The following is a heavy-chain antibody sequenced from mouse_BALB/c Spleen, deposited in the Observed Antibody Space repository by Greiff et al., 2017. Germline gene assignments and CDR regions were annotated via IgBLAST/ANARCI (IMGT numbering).Heavy chain of an antibody. CDR2: ISSGSSTI. J-gene: IGHJ4*01. Sequence: EVQLVESGGGLVQPGGSRKLSCAASGFTFSSFGMHWVRQAPEKGLEWVAYISSGSSTIYYADTVKGRFTISRDNPKNTLFLQMTSLRSEDTAMYYCARRFTTVVATDAMDYWGQGTSVTVSS. CDR1: GFTFSSFG. D-gene: IGHD1-1*01. CDR3: ARRFTTVVATDAMDY. V-gene: IGHV5-17*02.